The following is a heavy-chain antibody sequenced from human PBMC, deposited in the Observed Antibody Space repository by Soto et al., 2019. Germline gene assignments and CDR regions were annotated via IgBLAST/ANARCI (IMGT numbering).Heavy chain of an antibody. CDR3: ARDVYYYDSSAYWAY. J-gene: IGHJ4*02. Sequence: QVQLQESGPGLVKPSDTLSLTCAVSGYSISSSNWWGWIRQPPGKGLEWIGYIYYSGSTYYNPSLKSRVTMSVDTSKNQFSLKLSSVTAEDTAVYYCARDVYYYDSSAYWAYWGQGTLVTVSS. V-gene: IGHV4-28*03. D-gene: IGHD3-22*01. CDR1: GYSISSSNW. CDR2: IYYSGST.